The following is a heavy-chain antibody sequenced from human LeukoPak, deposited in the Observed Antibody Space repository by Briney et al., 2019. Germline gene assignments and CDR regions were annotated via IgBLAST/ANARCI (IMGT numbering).Heavy chain of an antibody. D-gene: IGHD2-21*02. Sequence: GASVKVSCKASGYTFTGYYMHWVRQAPGQGLEWMGRINPNSGNTNYAQKLQGRVTMTTDTSTSTAYMELRSLRSDDTAVYYCARGGDPYYGMDVWGQGTTVTVSS. CDR3: ARGGDPYYGMDV. V-gene: IGHV1-2*06. J-gene: IGHJ6*02. CDR1: GYTFTGYY. CDR2: INPNSGNT.